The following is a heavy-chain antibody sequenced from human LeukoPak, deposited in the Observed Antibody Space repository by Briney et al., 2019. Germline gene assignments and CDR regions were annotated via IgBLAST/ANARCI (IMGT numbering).Heavy chain of an antibody. CDR1: GLTFSNHG. J-gene: IGHJ4*02. CDR2: ITSDGNNK. D-gene: IGHD1-26*01. Sequence: GGSLRLSCAASGLTFSNHGMHWVRQAPGKGLEWVAMITSDGNNKYYADSVKGRFTISRDNSKNTLYLQMNSLRVEDTAVYYCAKDGGPSSSGSQFFNYWGQGALVTVSS. V-gene: IGHV3-30*18. CDR3: AKDGGPSSSGSQFFNY.